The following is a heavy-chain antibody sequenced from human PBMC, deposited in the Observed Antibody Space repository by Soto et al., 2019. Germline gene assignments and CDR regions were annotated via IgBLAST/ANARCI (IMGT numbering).Heavy chain of an antibody. Sequence: GGSLRVFCAASEFTVSSNYMSSVRQAPGKGLEWVSVIYSGGSTYYADSVKGRFTISRDNSKNTLYLQMNSLRAEDTAVYYCARAPPYYYDSSGYSHFDYWGQGTLVTVS. CDR2: IYSGGST. V-gene: IGHV3-53*01. J-gene: IGHJ4*02. CDR3: ARAPPYYYDSSGYSHFDY. CDR1: EFTVSSNY. D-gene: IGHD3-22*01.